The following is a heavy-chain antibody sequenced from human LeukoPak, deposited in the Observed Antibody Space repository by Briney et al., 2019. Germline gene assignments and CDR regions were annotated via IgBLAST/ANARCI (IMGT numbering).Heavy chain of an antibody. CDR3: ARDLTLDFWSGYGK. CDR2: VYYTGNT. V-gene: IGHV4-59*01. CDR1: GGAIGSYY. D-gene: IGHD3-3*01. J-gene: IGHJ4*02. Sequence: SETLSLTCTVSGGAIGSYYWSWIRQPPGRGLEWIGYVYYTGNTNYNPSLESRVTISVDTSKNQFSLKLSSVTAADTAVYYCARDLTLDFWSGYGKWGQGTLVTVSS.